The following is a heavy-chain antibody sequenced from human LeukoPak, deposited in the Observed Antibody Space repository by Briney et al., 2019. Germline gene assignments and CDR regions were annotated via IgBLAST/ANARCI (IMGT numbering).Heavy chain of an antibody. D-gene: IGHD6-13*01. CDR1: GGTFSSYA. CDR3: ARAGIAAEGSDY. J-gene: IGHJ4*02. Sequence: ASVKVSCKASGGTFSSYAISWVRQAPGQGLEWMGRIIPIFGTANYAQKFQGRVTITTDESTSTAYMELSSLRSEDTAVYYCARAGIAAEGSDYWGQGALDTVSS. V-gene: IGHV1-69*05. CDR2: IIPIFGTA.